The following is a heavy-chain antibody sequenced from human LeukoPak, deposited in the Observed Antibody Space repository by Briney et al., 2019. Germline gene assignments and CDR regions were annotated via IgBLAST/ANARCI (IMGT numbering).Heavy chain of an antibody. CDR3: AKDVGYCSSTSCYIFDY. CDR1: GFTFSSYA. V-gene: IGHV3-23*01. J-gene: IGHJ4*02. Sequence: GGSLRLSCAASGFTFSSYAMSWVRQAPGKGLEWVSAISGSGGSTYYADSVKGRFTISRDNSKNTLYLQMNSLRAEDTAVYYCAKDVGYCSSTSCYIFDYWGLRTLVTVSS. CDR2: ISGSGGST. D-gene: IGHD2-2*02.